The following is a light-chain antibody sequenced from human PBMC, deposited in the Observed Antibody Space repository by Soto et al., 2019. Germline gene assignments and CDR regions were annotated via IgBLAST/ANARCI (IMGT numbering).Light chain of an antibody. CDR1: SSNLGSNY. CDR2: RNN. CDR3: AAWDDSLSGLVV. Sequence: QSVLTQPPSASGTPGQRVTISCSGSSSNLGSNYVYWYQQLPGTAPKLLIYRNNQRPSGVPDRFSGSKSGLSASLAISGLRSEDQADYYCAAWDDSLSGLVVFGGGTKLTVL. V-gene: IGLV1-47*01. J-gene: IGLJ2*01.